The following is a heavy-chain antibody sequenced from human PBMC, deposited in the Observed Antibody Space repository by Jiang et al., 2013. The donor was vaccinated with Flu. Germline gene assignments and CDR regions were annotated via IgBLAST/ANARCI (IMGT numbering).Heavy chain of an antibody. D-gene: IGHD4-11*01. CDR1: GYTFTSYG. V-gene: IGHV1-18*01. CDR2: IYPYNGNT. J-gene: IGHJ4*02. Sequence: GAEVKKPGASVKVSCKASGYTFTSYGISWVRQAPGQGLEWMGWIYPYNGNTNYAQMLQGRVTMTTDTSTSTAHMELRSLRSDDTAVYYCARDFSRDNSRYLVYYFDYWGQGTLVTVSS. CDR3: ARDFSRDNSRYLVYYFDY.